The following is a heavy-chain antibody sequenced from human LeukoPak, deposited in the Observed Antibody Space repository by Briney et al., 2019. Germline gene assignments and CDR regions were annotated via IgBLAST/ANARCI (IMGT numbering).Heavy chain of an antibody. V-gene: IGHV1-3*01. CDR2: INAGNGNT. Sequence: ASVKVSCEASGYTFTSYAMHWVRQAPGQRLEWMGWINAGNGNTKYSQKFQGRVTITRNTSASTAYMELSSLRSEDTAVYYCARLDCSSTSCYDYWGQGTLVTVSS. D-gene: IGHD2-2*01. CDR3: ARLDCSSTSCYDY. J-gene: IGHJ4*02. CDR1: GYTFTSYA.